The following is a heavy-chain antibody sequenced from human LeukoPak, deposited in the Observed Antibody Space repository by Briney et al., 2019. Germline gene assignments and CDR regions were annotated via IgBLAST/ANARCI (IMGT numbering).Heavy chain of an antibody. CDR2: VYYRGKT. D-gene: IGHD7-27*01. CDR3: ARDTVPPRNATEQKTGTYS. Sequence: ETQSLTCTVSGGSITTTNYYWARIRQTPGEGLQWIGSVYYRGKTYSNPSLMSQITMSVDTSKNQFSLRLTSVTAADTALYYCARDTVPPRNATEQKTGTYSWGLGTLVSVSS. V-gene: IGHV4-39*02. J-gene: IGHJ5*01. CDR1: GGSITTTNYY.